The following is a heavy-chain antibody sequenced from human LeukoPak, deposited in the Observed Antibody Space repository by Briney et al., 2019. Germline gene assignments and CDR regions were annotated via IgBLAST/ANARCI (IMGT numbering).Heavy chain of an antibody. V-gene: IGHV4-4*07. Sequence: PSETLSLTCTVSGGSISSYYWSWIRQSAGKGLQWIGRIHTSGSTDYNPSLGSRVTMSVDTSKNQFSLTLSSVTAADTAVYYCAREGSMTARPFVSIDYWGQGTLVTVSS. CDR2: IHTSGST. D-gene: IGHD6-6*01. CDR3: AREGSMTARPFVSIDY. CDR1: GGSISSYY. J-gene: IGHJ4*02.